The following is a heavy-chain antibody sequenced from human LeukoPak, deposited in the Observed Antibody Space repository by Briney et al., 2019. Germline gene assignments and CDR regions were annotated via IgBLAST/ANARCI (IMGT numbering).Heavy chain of an antibody. CDR1: GFTFSSYW. V-gene: IGHV3-7*01. J-gene: IGHJ6*02. D-gene: IGHD3-16*01. Sequence: GGSLRLSCAASGFTFSSYWMSWVRQAPGKGLEWVANIKQDGSEKYYVDSVKGRFTISRDNAKNSLYLQMNSLRAGDTAVYYCARGGEKWTDYYGMDVWGQGTTVTVSS. CDR2: IKQDGSEK. CDR3: ARGGEKWTDYYGMDV.